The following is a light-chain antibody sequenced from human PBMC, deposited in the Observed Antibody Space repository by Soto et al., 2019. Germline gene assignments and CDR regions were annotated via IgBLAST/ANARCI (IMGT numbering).Light chain of an antibody. J-gene: IGLJ2*01. CDR1: SSDIGGYNY. CDR3: SSYTSSSTPV. V-gene: IGLV2-14*01. CDR2: DVS. Sequence: SALTQPASVSGSPGQSITSSCTGTSSDIGGYNYVSWYQQYPGKAPKLMIYDVSNRPPGVSNRFSGSKSGNTASLTISGLQAEDEADYYCSSYTSSSTPVFGGGTKLTVL.